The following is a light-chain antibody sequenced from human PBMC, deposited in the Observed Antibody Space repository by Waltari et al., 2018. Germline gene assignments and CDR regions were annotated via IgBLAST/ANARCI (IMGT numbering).Light chain of an antibody. J-gene: IGKJ4*01. V-gene: IGKV1-8*01. Sequence: IRFTQTASAFSASARDQVALTCRASQSISSYLTWYQQKPGEAPKLLIYAASTLQSGVPSRFSGSGSGTDFTLTISCLQPEDSATYYCQQYYSSPESFGGGTKVEIK. CDR3: QQYYSSPES. CDR1: QSISSY. CDR2: AAS.